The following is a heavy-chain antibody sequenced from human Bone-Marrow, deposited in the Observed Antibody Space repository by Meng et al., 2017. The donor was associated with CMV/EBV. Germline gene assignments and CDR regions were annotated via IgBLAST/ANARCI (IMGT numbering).Heavy chain of an antibody. J-gene: IGHJ4*02. V-gene: IGHV3-15*01. D-gene: IGHD1-26*01. CDR2: IKSKTDGGTT. Sequence: SGLSFSNAWMSWVRQAPGKGLEWVGRIKSKTDGGTTDSAAPVKGRFIISRDDSKNTLYLQMNSLKTEDTAVYYCTTESRYTGSRVPDYWGQGTLVTVSS. CDR1: GLSFSNAW. CDR3: TTESRYTGSRVPDY.